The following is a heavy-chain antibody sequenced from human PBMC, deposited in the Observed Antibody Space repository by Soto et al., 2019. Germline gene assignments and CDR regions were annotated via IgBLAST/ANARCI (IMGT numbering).Heavy chain of an antibody. J-gene: IGHJ6*02. D-gene: IGHD2-2*02. CDR3: ARADVVVPAAIIYYYYGMDV. V-gene: IGHV1-69*13. CDR2: IIPIFGTA. CDR1: GGTFSSYA. Sequence: ASVKVSCKASGGTFSSYAISWVRQAPGQGLEWMGGIIPIFGTANYAQKFQGRVTITADESTSTAYMELSSLRSEDTAVCYCARADVVVPAAIIYYYYGMDVWGQGTTVTVSS.